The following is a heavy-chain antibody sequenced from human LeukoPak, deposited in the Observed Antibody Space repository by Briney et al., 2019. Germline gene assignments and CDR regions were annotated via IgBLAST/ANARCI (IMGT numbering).Heavy chain of an antibody. CDR2: IYYSGST. D-gene: IGHD6-13*01. CDR3: ARHGIVDSSRKYYFDY. J-gene: IGHJ4*02. V-gene: IGHV4-59*08. CDR1: GGSISTYY. Sequence: SETLSLTCSVSGGSISTYYWSWIRQPPGKGLEWMGYIYYSGSTSYNPSLKSRVTISVDTSKNQFSLDLSSVTAADTAVYYCARHGIVDSSRKYYFDYWGQGTLVTVSS.